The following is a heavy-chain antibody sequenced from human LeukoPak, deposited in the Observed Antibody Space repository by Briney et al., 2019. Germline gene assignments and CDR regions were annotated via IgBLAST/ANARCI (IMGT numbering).Heavy chain of an antibody. CDR2: INNDGSRT. V-gene: IGHV3-74*01. CDR1: GFTLSNSW. CDR3: ARGGVSGGFDY. D-gene: IGHD3-10*01. J-gene: IGHJ4*02. Sequence: GGSLRLSCAASGFTLSNSWMFWVRQPPGKGLKYVSEINNDGSRTSYADSVKGRFTISRDGAENTLFLQMNSLRAEDTAVYFCARGGVSGGFDYWGQGILVTVSS.